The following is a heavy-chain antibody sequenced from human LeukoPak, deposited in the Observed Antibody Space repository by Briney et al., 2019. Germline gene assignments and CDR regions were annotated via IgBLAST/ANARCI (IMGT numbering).Heavy chain of an antibody. Sequence: GGSLRLSCAASGFTFNSYAMSWVRQAPGKGLEWVSAISGSGGSTYYADSVKGRFTISRDNSKNTLYLQMNSLRAEDTAVYYCAKDSIDILTGSTHWDYWGQGTLVTVSS. D-gene: IGHD3-9*01. J-gene: IGHJ4*02. CDR3: AKDSIDILTGSTHWDY. CDR1: GFTFNSYA. CDR2: ISGSGGST. V-gene: IGHV3-23*01.